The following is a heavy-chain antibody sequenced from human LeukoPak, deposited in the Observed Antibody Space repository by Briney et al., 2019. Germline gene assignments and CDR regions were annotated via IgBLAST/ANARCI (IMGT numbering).Heavy chain of an antibody. Sequence: GGSLRLSCVGSGFSLSDYWMHWVRQTPGKGLEWVSAISGSGGSTYYADSVKGRFTISRDNSKNTLYLQMNSLRAEDTAVYYCAKDSDGYPPTQNLDYWGQGTLVTVSS. CDR3: AKDSDGYPPTQNLDY. D-gene: IGHD5-18*01. J-gene: IGHJ4*02. CDR2: ISGSGGST. V-gene: IGHV3-23*01. CDR1: GFSLSDYW.